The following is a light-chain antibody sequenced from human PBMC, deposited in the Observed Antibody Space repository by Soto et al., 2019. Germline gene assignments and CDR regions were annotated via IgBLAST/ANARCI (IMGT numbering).Light chain of an antibody. V-gene: IGKV1-5*03. J-gene: IGKJ5*01. CDR1: QTISSW. Sequence: DIQMTQSPSTLSGSVGDRVTITWRASQTISSWLAWYQQKPGKAPKLLIYKASTLKSGVPSRFSGSGSGTEFTLTISSLQPDDFATYYCQQLNSYPAITFGQGTRLEI. CDR2: KAS. CDR3: QQLNSYPAIT.